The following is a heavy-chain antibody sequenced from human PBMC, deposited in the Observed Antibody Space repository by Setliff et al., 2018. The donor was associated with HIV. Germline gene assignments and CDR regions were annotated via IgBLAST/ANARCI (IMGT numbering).Heavy chain of an antibody. CDR1: GGSISTHR. J-gene: IGHJ4*02. CDR3: ARGPVYSSTIDY. D-gene: IGHD6-13*01. V-gene: IGHV4-59*11. CDR2: IFYSGST. Sequence: SETLSLTCTISGGSISTHRWSWIRQPPGRGPEWIGYIFYSGSTNYNPSLKSRVTISVDTSKRQFSLKLSSVTAADTAVFYCARGPVYSSTIDYWGQGTLVTVSS.